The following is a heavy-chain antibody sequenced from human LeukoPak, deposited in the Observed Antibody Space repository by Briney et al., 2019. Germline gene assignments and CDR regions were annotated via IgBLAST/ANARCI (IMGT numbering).Heavy chain of an antibody. Sequence: GGSLRLSCAASGFTFSNYAMTWVRQAPGKGLELVSVISASGRNRDYADSVKGRFTISRDNSKNTLYLQMNSLRAEDTAVYYCARIRGGWYIDYWGQGTLVTVSS. CDR1: GFTFSNYA. V-gene: IGHV3-23*01. CDR3: ARIRGGWYIDY. J-gene: IGHJ4*02. D-gene: IGHD3-10*01. CDR2: ISASGRNR.